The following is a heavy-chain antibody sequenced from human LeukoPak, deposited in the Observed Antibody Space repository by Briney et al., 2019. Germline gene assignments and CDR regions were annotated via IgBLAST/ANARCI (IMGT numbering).Heavy chain of an antibody. D-gene: IGHD3-3*01. Sequence: WASVKVSCKASGGTFSSYAISWVRQAPGQGLEWMGGIIPIFGTANYAQKFQGRVTITADESTSTAYMELSSLRSEDTAVYYCARNTIFGVVTEPSMDVWGQGTTVTVSS. V-gene: IGHV1-69*01. CDR1: GGTFSSYA. J-gene: IGHJ6*02. CDR3: ARNTIFGVVTEPSMDV. CDR2: IIPIFGTA.